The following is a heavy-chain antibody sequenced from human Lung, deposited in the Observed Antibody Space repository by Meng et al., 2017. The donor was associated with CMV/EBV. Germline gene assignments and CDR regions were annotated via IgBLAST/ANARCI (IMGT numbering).Heavy chain of an antibody. CDR1: GFTFSSYA. V-gene: IGHV3-30*02. CDR3: AKRGDSSGTYAMDV. J-gene: IGHJ6*02. D-gene: IGHD3-22*01. Sequence: LSLTCAASGFTFSSYAMHWVRQAPGKGLEWVANIRFDGTNKYHADSVKGRFTISRDNSKNTLYLQMNSLRAEDTAVYYCAKRGDSSGTYAMDVWGQGTXVTVSS. CDR2: IRFDGTNK.